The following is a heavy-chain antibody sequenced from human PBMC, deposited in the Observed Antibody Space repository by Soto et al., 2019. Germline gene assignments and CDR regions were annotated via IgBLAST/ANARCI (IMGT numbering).Heavy chain of an antibody. CDR3: ARDARSGYYDSSANDAFDI. V-gene: IGHV1-2*04. J-gene: IGHJ3*02. Sequence: ASVKVSCKASGYTFTGDYMHWVRQAPGQGLEWMGWINPNSGGTNYAQKFQGWVTMTRDTSISTAYMELSRLRSDDTAVYYCARDARSGYYDSSANDAFDIWGQGTMVTVS. CDR1: GYTFTGDY. CDR2: INPNSGGT. D-gene: IGHD3-22*01.